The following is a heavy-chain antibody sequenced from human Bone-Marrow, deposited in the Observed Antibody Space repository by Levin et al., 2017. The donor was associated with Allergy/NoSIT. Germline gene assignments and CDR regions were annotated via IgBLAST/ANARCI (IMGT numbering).Heavy chain of an antibody. CDR2: IYPGTSPI. D-gene: IGHD3-10*01. V-gene: IGHV5-51*01. CDR3: AGQSGDGAGGY. J-gene: IGHJ4*01. CDR1: GYTFASYW. Sequence: GESLKISCKVSGYTFASYWIGWVRQMPGKGLEWMGVIYPGTSPIAYSPSFQGQVTISADLSISTTYLQWNSLKASDTAMYYCAGQSGDGAGGYWGHGTLVTVSS.